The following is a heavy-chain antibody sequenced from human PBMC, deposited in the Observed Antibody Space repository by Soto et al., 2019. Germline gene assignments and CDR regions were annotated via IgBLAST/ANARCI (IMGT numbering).Heavy chain of an antibody. V-gene: IGHV3-33*03. D-gene: IGHD2-15*01. CDR3: ARWGCSGTNCNLNQRSYDL. Sequence: QVQLVESGGGVVQPGMSLRLSCAASGFIFNEYGMHWVRQALGKGLEWVAVIWYDGSNKYYADSVKGRFTISRDNSKNTMSLQMNNLRAEDTAVYYCARWGCSGTNCNLNQRSYDLWGQGTLVTVSS. J-gene: IGHJ4*02. CDR1: GFIFNEYG. CDR2: IWYDGSNK.